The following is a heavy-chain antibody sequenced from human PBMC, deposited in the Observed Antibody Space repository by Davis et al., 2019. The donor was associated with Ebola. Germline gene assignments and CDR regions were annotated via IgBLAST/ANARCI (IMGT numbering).Heavy chain of an antibody. CDR1: GFTFSNYW. V-gene: IGHV3-7*01. CDR3: ARDRGWLAHDY. CDR2: IKEDGSQQ. D-gene: IGHD3-22*01. Sequence: GESLKISCAASGFTFSNYWMNWVRRAPGKGLEWIGQIKEDGSQQYYLDSLKGRFTISRDNAKNSLYLQMNSLRAEDTAVYYCARDRGWLAHDYWGRGTLVTVSS. J-gene: IGHJ4*02.